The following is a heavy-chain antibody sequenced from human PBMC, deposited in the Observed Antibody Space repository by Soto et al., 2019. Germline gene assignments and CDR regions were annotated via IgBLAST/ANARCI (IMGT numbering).Heavy chain of an antibody. J-gene: IGHJ6*02. Sequence: QVQLVESGGGVVQPGRSLRLSCAASGFTFSNYGMHWVRQAPGKGLEWVAVIWYDGSNKYYADSVKGRFTISRDNSKNTLYLQMNSLRAEDTAVYFCARDEGPSRITIFGRVTITREYYGMDVWGQGTTVTVSS. V-gene: IGHV3-33*01. CDR3: ARDEGPSRITIFGRVTITREYYGMDV. CDR2: IWYDGSNK. D-gene: IGHD3-3*01. CDR1: GFTFSNYG.